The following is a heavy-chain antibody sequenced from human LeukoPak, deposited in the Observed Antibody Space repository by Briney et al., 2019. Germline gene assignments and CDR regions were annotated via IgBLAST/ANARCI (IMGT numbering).Heavy chain of an antibody. J-gene: IGHJ5*02. Sequence: TSETLSLTCTVSGGSISSTNYYWGWIRQPPGKGLEWIGSIYNSGSTYYNPSLKSRVIVSLDTSKNQFSLRLTSVTAADTAVYYCARDTGQYAPGTPGFTRFDPWGQGTLVTVSS. V-gene: IGHV4-39*07. CDR2: IYNSGST. CDR1: GGSISSTNYY. D-gene: IGHD3-10*01. CDR3: ARDTGQYAPGTPGFTRFDP.